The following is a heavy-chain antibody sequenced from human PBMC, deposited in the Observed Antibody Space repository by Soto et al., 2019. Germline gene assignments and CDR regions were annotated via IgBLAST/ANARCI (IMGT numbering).Heavy chain of an antibody. Sequence: ASVKVSCKASGYTFTGYYMHWVRQAPGQGLEWMGWINPNNGDTNYEQKFQGRVTMTRDTSISTAYMELSRLGFDDTAVYYCARARVYYFDSSGYDYWGQGTLVTVSS. V-gene: IGHV1-2*02. CDR1: GYTFTGYY. CDR2: INPNNGDT. CDR3: ARARVYYFDSSGYDY. J-gene: IGHJ4*02. D-gene: IGHD3-22*01.